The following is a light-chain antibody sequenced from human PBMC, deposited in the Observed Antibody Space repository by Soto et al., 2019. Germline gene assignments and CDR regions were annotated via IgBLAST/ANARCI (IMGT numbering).Light chain of an antibody. CDR2: GNT. V-gene: IGLV1-40*01. CDR1: SSNIGAGYD. J-gene: IGLJ3*02. CDR3: RSHDSGLNSWV. Sequence: QSVLTQPPSMSGAPGQRVTISCTGSSSNIGAGYDVPWYQLLPGTAPKLLIYGNTNRPSGVPDRFSGSKSGTSASLAITGLRSEDEADYYCRSHDSGLNSWVFGGGTKVTVL.